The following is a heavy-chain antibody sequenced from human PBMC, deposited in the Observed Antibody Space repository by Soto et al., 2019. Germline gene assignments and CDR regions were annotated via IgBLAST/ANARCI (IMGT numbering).Heavy chain of an antibody. Sequence: ASVKVSCKASGYTFTSYDINWVRQATGQGLEWMGWMNPNSGNTGYAQKFQGRVTMTRNTSISTAYMELSSLRSEDTAVYYCARARYDYIWGSPTIFDPWGQGTLVTVSS. CDR2: MNPNSGNT. CDR1: GYTFTSYD. CDR3: ARARYDYIWGSPTIFDP. V-gene: IGHV1-8*01. J-gene: IGHJ5*02. D-gene: IGHD3-16*01.